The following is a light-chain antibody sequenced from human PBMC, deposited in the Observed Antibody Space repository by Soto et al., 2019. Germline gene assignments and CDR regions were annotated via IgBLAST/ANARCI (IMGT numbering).Light chain of an antibody. CDR1: TRDVGGYDY. J-gene: IGLJ1*01. CDR3: SSYTSSSTLP. Sequence: QSVLSHPAPVSGSPVHWISLSCTVKTRDVGGYDYVSWYQQHPGKAPKLMIYDVSNRPSGVSNRFSGSKSGNTASLTISGLQAEDEADYYCSSYTSSSTLPFGTGTKVTVL. V-gene: IGLV2-14*01. CDR2: DVS.